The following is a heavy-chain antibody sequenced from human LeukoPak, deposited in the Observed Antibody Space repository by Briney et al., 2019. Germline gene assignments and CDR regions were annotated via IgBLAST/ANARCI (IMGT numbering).Heavy chain of an antibody. Sequence: GGSLRLSCAASGFTFSSYAMHWIRQAPGKGLEWVAVISYDGVDKYYADSVQGRFTISRDNSKNTLYLQMNSLRAEDTAVYYCARDLSPVVRASPMGYWGQGTLVTVSS. V-gene: IGHV3-30*03. CDR3: ARDLSPVVRASPMGY. CDR2: ISYDGVDK. D-gene: IGHD3-10*01. J-gene: IGHJ4*02. CDR1: GFTFSSYA.